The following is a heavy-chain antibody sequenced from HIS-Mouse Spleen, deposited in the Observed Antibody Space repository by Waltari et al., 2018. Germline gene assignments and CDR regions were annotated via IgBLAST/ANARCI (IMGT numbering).Heavy chain of an antibody. V-gene: IGHV6-1*01. Sequence: QVQLQQSGPGLVKPSQTLSLTCAIPGDSASSNTAACNWCRPSPSRGLEWLGKTYYRSKWYNDYAVSVKSRITINPDTSKNQFSLQLNSVTPEDTAVYYCARDHRVGAIPFDYWGQGTLVTVSS. J-gene: IGHJ4*02. CDR1: GDSASSNTAA. CDR2: TYYRSKWYN. D-gene: IGHD1-26*01. CDR3: ARDHRVGAIPFDY.